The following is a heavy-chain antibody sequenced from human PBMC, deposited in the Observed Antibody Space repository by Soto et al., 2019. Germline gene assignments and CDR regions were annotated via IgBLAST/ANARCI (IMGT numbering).Heavy chain of an antibody. J-gene: IGHJ6*02. CDR1: GGTFSSYA. CDR3: ARSTRGDYYYGMDV. V-gene: IGHV1-69*13. CDR2: IIPMFGTA. Sequence: SVKVSCKASGGTFSSYAINWVRQAPGQGLEWMGGIIPMFGTANYAQKFQGRVTITADESTSTAYMELSSLRSEDTAVYYCARSTRGDYYYGMDVWGQGTTVTVSS.